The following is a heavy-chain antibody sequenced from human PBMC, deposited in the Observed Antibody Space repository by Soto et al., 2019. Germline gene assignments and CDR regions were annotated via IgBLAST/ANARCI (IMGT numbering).Heavy chain of an antibody. CDR3: ASNDFWSGPINY. CDR2: VIPILGIA. V-gene: IGHV1-69*02. J-gene: IGHJ4*02. D-gene: IGHD3-3*01. CDR1: GGTFSSYT. Sequence: ASVKVSCKASGGTFSSYTISWVRQAPGQGLEWMGRVIPILGIANYAQKFQGRVTITADKSTSTAYMELSSLRSEDTAVYYCASNDFWSGPINYWGQGTLVTVSS.